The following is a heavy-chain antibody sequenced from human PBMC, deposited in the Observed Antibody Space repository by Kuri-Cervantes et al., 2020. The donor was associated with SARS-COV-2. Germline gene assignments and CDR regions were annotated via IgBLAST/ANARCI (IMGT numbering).Heavy chain of an antibody. Sequence: SVKVSCKASGGTFSSYAISWVRQAPGQGLEWMGGIIPIFGIANYAQKFQERVTITSDMSTSTAYMQLSSLRAEDTAVYYCSADYGDSSSWYIDIWGQGTMVTVSS. J-gene: IGHJ3*02. D-gene: IGHD6-13*01. CDR3: SADYGDSSSWYIDI. CDR2: IIPIFGIA. V-gene: IGHV1-69*10. CDR1: GGTFSSYA.